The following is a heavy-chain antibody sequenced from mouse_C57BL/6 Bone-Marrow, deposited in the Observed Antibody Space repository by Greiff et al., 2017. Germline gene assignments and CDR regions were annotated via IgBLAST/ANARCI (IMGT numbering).Heavy chain of an antibody. CDR1: GYAFTNYL. D-gene: IGHD2-1*01. CDR2: INPGSGGT. CDR3: ARGGGYGNYVRYFDY. Sequence: VKLVESGAELVRPGTSVKVSCKASGYAFTNYLIEWVKQRPGQGLEWIGVINPGSGGTNYNEKFKGKATLTADKSSSTACMQLSSLTSEDSAVYFCARGGGYGNYVRYFDYWGQGTTLTVSS. V-gene: IGHV1-54*01. J-gene: IGHJ2*01.